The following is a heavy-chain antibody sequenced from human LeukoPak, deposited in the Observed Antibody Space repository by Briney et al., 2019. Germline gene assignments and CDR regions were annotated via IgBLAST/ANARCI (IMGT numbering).Heavy chain of an antibody. V-gene: IGHV4-39*07. Sequence: SETLSLTCTVSGGSISSSSYYWSWIRQPPGKGLEWIGSIYYSGSTYYNPSLKSRVTISVDTSKNQFSLKLSSVTAADTAVYYCARLPLAVAGTRYYYYYYMDVWGKGTTVTVSS. CDR1: GGSISSSSYY. CDR3: ARLPLAVAGTRYYYYYYMDV. J-gene: IGHJ6*03. D-gene: IGHD6-19*01. CDR2: IYYSGST.